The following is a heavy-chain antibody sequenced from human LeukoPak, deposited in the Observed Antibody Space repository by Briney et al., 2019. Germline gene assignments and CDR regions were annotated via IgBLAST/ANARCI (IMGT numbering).Heavy chain of an antibody. V-gene: IGHV1-69*04. CDR2: IIPILGIA. D-gene: IGHD3-16*01. CDR3: APNAVGGFDL. CDR1: GGTFSSYA. J-gene: IGHJ5*02. Sequence: GASVKVSCQASGGTFSSYAISWVRQAPGQGLEWMGRIIPILGIANYAQKFQGRVTITADESTSTAYMELSSLRSEDTAVYYCAPNAVGGFDLWGQGTLVTVSS.